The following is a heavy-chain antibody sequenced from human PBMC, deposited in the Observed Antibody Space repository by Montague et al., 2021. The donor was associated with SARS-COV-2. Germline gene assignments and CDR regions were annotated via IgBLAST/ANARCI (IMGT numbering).Heavy chain of an antibody. Sequence: SLRLSCAASGFTFSSYSMNWVRRAPGKGLEWVSYISSSSTIYYADSVKGRFTISRDNAKNSLYLQMNSLRAEDTAMYYCARDLRWGYYDILTGYYRPLDYWGQGTLVTVSS. J-gene: IGHJ4*02. CDR1: GFTFSSYS. D-gene: IGHD3-9*01. V-gene: IGHV3-48*04. CDR3: ARDLRWGYYDILTGYYRPLDY. CDR2: ISSSSTI.